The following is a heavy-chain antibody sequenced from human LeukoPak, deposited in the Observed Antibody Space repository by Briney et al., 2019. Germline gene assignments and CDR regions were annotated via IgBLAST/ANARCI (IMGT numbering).Heavy chain of an antibody. J-gene: IGHJ6*02. CDR3: AKVSGGGLYYDGMDV. V-gene: IGHV3-30-3*01. Sequence: GGSLRLSCAASGFTSSSYAMHWVRQAPGKGLEWVAVISYDGSNKYYADSVKGRFTISRDNSKNTLYLQMNSLRAEDTAVYYCAKVSGGGLYYDGMDVWGQGTTVTVSS. CDR2: ISYDGSNK. D-gene: IGHD1-14*01. CDR1: GFTSSSYA.